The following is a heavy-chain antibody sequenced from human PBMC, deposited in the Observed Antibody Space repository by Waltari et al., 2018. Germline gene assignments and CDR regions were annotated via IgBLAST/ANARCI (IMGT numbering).Heavy chain of an antibody. CDR1: GGSLSTSAFP. D-gene: IGHD3-9*01. Sequence: QMQLQESGPGLVKPSETLSLTRSVFGGSLSTSAFPSGWIRQPPGAGLEWIGGIYYSGSTYYSPSFKSRVTISMDPSKNQFSLKLESLTAADTAVYYCARHNNGWHYDILTAYYNLWGQGTRVLVSS. J-gene: IGHJ4*02. CDR3: ARHNNGWHYDILTAYYNL. CDR2: IYYSGST. V-gene: IGHV4-39*01.